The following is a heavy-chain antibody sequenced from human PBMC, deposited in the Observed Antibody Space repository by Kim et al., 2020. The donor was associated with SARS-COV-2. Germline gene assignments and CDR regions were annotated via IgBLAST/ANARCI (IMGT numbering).Heavy chain of an antibody. V-gene: IGHV3-7*01. J-gene: IGHJ4*02. Sequence: GIEEFYVDSVKGRFTIARDNARNSLYLQMDSLRAEDSAVYYCVAGGTYLGVWGQGTLVTVSS. CDR3: VAGGTYLGV. CDR2: GIEE. D-gene: IGHD3-16*01.